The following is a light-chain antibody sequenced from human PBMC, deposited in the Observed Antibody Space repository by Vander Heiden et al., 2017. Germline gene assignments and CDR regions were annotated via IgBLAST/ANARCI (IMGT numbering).Light chain of an antibody. CDR1: NIGRKR. Sequence: SYVLTQSPPVSVAPGQTARITCRGNNIGRKRVHWYQQKPGQAPVLVVYDDSDRPSGIPERFSGTNSGNTATLTINRVEAGDEADCYCQVWDSDSGHVVFGGGTKLTVL. V-gene: IGLV3-21*02. J-gene: IGLJ2*01. CDR3: QVWDSDSGHVV. CDR2: DDS.